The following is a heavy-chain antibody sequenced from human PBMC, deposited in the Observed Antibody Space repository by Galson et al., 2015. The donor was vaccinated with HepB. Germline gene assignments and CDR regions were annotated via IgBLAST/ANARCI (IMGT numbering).Heavy chain of an antibody. CDR3: AKDVSSSSVWYFDL. D-gene: IGHD6-6*01. CDR2: ISDSYST. Sequence: SLRLSCAASGFTFSSYAMSWVRQAPGKGLEWVSGISDSYSTYYADSVKGRFTISRDNSKNTLCLQMNSLRAEDTALYYCAKDVSSSSVWYFDLWGRGTLVTVSS. CDR1: GFTFSSYA. V-gene: IGHV3-23*01. J-gene: IGHJ2*01.